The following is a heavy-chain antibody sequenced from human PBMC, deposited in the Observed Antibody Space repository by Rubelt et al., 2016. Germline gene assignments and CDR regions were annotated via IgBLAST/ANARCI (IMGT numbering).Heavy chain of an antibody. D-gene: IGHD6-25*01. CDR3: AAAFDY. Sequence: QLQLQESGPGLVKPSETLSLSCTVSGGSISSIIYYWGWIRQPPGKGLEWIGSIYYSGSTYDNPSLKSRVTISVDTSKNQFSLKLTSVTAADTAMYYCAAAFDYWGQGTLVTVSS. J-gene: IGHJ4*02. CDR1: GGSISSIIYY. V-gene: IGHV4-39*07. CDR2: IYYSGST.